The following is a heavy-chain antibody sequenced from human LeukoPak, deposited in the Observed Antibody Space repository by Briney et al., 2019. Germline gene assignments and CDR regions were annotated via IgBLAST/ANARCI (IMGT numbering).Heavy chain of an antibody. Sequence: SETPSLTCTVSGGSLNNDYWNWIRQPPGKGLEWIANIYNPGVTNYNPSLEGRATISRDTSRNQFSLRLTSVTAADTAVYYCVRVGLVRRDFDLWGLGILVTVSS. CDR3: VRVGLVRRDFDL. V-gene: IGHV4-59*01. D-gene: IGHD3-9*01. J-gene: IGHJ4*02. CDR1: GGSLNNDY. CDR2: IYNPGVT.